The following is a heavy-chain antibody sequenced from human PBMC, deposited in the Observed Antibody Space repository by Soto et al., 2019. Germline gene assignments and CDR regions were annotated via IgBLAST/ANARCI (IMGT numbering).Heavy chain of an antibody. Sequence: QVQLQESGPGLVKPSETLSLTCTVSGGSISSYYWSWIRQPPGKGLEWIGYIYYSGSTNYNPSLKSRVTISVDTSKNQFSLKLSSVTAADTAVYYCARKPGIAAAGQNYYYGMDVWGQGTTVTVSS. CDR1: GGSISSYY. CDR3: ARKPGIAAAGQNYYYGMDV. CDR2: IYYSGST. D-gene: IGHD6-13*01. V-gene: IGHV4-59*01. J-gene: IGHJ6*02.